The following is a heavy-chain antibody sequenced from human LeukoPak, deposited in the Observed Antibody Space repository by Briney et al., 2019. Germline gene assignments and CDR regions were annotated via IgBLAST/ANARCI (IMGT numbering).Heavy chain of an antibody. Sequence: ASVKVSCKASGYTFTGYYMHWVRQAPGQGLEWMGWINPNSGGTNYAQKLQGRVTMTRDTSISTAYMELSRLRSDDTAVYYCAIYSGSYSDWFDPWGQGTLVTVSS. V-gene: IGHV1-2*02. D-gene: IGHD1-26*01. J-gene: IGHJ5*02. CDR3: AIYSGSYSDWFDP. CDR2: INPNSGGT. CDR1: GYTFTGYY.